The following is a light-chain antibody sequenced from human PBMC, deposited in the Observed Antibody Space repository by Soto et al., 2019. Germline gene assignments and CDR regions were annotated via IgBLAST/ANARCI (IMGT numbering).Light chain of an antibody. V-gene: IGKV3D-15*01. CDR3: HQYNNWPLT. J-gene: IGKJ4*01. CDR1: QSISSK. CDR2: GAS. Sequence: EIVMTQSPATLSVSPGERATLSCRASQSISSKLAWYQQKPGQAPRLLIYGASSRATGIPDRFSGSGSGTEFTLTISSLQSEDLVVYYCHQYNNWPLTFGGGTKVDIK.